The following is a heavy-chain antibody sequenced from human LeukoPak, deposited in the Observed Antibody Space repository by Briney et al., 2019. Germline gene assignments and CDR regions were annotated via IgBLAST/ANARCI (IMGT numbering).Heavy chain of an antibody. Sequence: ASVKVSCKASGYTFTGYYMHWVRQAPGQGLEWMGWINPNSGGTNYAQKFQGRVTMTRDTSISTAYMELSRLRSDDTAVYYCARSHRFLVGAHDRDYWGQGTLVTVSS. CDR2: INPNSGGT. V-gene: IGHV1-2*02. J-gene: IGHJ4*02. D-gene: IGHD1-26*01. CDR1: GYTFTGYY. CDR3: ARSHRFLVGAHDRDY.